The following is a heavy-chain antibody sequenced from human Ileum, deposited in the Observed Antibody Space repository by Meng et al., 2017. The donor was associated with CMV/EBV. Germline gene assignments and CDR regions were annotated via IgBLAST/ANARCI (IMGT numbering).Heavy chain of an antibody. CDR3: AREMSRTGFFDY. V-gene: IGHV4-61*02. CDR1: GGSIGSVDYY. Sequence: VSLCEAGSGLVVPSETLSITCTVAGGSIGSVDYYWSWIRQPAGKGLEWIGRIHISGATNYNPSLKSRVTMSVDTSKNQFSLKVRSVTAADTAVYYCAREMSRTGFFDYWGQGNLVTVSS. D-gene: IGHD1-1*01. J-gene: IGHJ4*02. CDR2: IHISGAT.